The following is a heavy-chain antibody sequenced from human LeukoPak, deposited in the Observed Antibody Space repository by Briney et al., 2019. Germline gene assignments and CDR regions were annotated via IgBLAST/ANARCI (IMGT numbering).Heavy chain of an antibody. Sequence: PSETLSLTCTVSGGSISSSSYYWGWIRQPPGKGLEWIGSIYYSGSTYYNPSLKSRVTISVDTSKNQFSLKLSSVTAADTAVYYCAREPNYDFWSGYPISHDAFDIWGQGTMVTVSS. CDR2: IYYSGST. CDR1: GGSISSSSYY. J-gene: IGHJ3*02. V-gene: IGHV4-39*07. D-gene: IGHD3-3*01. CDR3: AREPNYDFWSGYPISHDAFDI.